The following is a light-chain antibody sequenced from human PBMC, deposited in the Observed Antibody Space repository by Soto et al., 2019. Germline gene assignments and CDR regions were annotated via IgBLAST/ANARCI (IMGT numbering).Light chain of an antibody. CDR2: GAS. Sequence: EIVLTQSPGTLSLSPGERATLSCRTSQSISGSYLAWYQQKPGQAPRLLIFGASTRDTGIPDRFNGSGSGTDFTLTISRPEPEDFAVYYCQHYGSSLWTFGQGTKVEIK. V-gene: IGKV3-20*01. CDR3: QHYGSSLWT. J-gene: IGKJ1*01. CDR1: QSISGSY.